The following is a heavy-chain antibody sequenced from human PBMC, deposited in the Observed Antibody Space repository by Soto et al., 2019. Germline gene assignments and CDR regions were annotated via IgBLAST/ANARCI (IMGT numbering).Heavy chain of an antibody. V-gene: IGHV6-1*01. CDR1: GDSVSCNSAG. Sequence: SQTLSLTFDISGDSVSCNSAGWNWIRQTPSRGLEWLGRTYYKSKWYYTYAASVKSRITVSPDTSKNQFSLQLTSVTPEDTAVYYCARGSWDDVSGHYYMDVWDKGTTVTVSS. D-gene: IGHD1-1*01. CDR2: TYYKSKWYY. J-gene: IGHJ6*03. CDR3: ARGSWDDVSGHYYMDV.